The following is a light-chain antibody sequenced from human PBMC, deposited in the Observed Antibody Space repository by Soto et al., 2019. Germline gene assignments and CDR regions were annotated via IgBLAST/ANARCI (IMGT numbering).Light chain of an antibody. CDR3: QHRSNWPT. Sequence: EIVLTQSPATLSLSPGERATLSCRASQSLNGYLAWYQQKPGQAPRLLIYDASNRVTGIPARFSGSGSGTDFTLSISSLEPEDFAIYYCQHRSNWPTFGGGTKVEIK. V-gene: IGKV3-11*01. J-gene: IGKJ4*01. CDR1: QSLNGY. CDR2: DAS.